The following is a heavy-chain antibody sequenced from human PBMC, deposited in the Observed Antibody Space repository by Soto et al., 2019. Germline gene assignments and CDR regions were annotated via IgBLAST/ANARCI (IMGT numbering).Heavy chain of an antibody. CDR1: GGSISSDDYY. V-gene: IGHV4-30-4*01. D-gene: IGHD1-7*01. CDR3: ATMGTPATRIYYIDN. Sequence: SETLSLTCTVSGGSISSDDYYWSWIRQPPGKGLEWIGFMSYSGSTSYNASLKSRVTISVDTSKNQFSLNLNFVTAADTAVYYCATMGTPATRIYYIDNWCQGNLVTVSS. CDR2: MSYSGST. J-gene: IGHJ4*02.